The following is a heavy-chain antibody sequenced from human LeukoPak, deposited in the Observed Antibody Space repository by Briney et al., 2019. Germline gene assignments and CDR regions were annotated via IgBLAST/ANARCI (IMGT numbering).Heavy chain of an antibody. D-gene: IGHD2-21*01. Sequence: PGGSLRLSCAASGFTLSTHDMLWVRQVTGKGLEWVSAIGAAGGTYYPGSVKGRFTISRENAKNSLYLQMNNLRAEDTAVYYCARDRPYSSNYYYAMDVWGQGTTVTVSS. CDR3: ARDRPYSSNYYYAMDV. V-gene: IGHV3-13*01. J-gene: IGHJ6*02. CDR1: GFTLSTHD. CDR2: IGAAGGT.